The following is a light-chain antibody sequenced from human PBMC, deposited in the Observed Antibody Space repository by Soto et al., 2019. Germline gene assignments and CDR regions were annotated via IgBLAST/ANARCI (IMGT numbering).Light chain of an antibody. CDR1: QSVSSD. V-gene: IGKV3-11*01. Sequence: EIVMTQSPATLSVSPGERATLSCTASQSVSSDLAWYHQKPGRAPRLLIYDASTRDPGLPDRFSGSGSGTDFTLTITSLEPEDFAVYYCQQRSNWPPTFGQGTKVDIK. CDR2: DAS. CDR3: QQRSNWPPT. J-gene: IGKJ1*01.